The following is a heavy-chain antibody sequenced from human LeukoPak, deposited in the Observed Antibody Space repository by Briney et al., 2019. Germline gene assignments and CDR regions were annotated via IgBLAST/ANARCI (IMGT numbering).Heavy chain of an antibody. CDR2: ISGSGGST. J-gene: IGHJ4*02. Sequence: PGGSLRLSCAASGFTFSSYAMSWVRQAPGKGLEWVSAISGSGGSTYYADSVKGRFTISRDNSKNTLYLQMNSRRAEDTAVYYCAKDEAARPGLGFDYWGQGTLVTVSS. D-gene: IGHD6-6*01. CDR1: GFTFSSYA. V-gene: IGHV3-23*01. CDR3: AKDEAARPGLGFDY.